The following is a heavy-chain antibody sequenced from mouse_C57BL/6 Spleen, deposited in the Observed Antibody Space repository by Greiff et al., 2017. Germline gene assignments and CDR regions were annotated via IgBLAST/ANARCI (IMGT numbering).Heavy chain of an antibody. V-gene: IGHV1-80*01. D-gene: IGHD2-1*01. CDR1: GYAFSSYW. Sequence: QVQLQQSGAELVKPGASVKISCKASGYAFSSYWMNWVKQRPGKGLEWIGQIYPGDGDTNYNGKFKGKATLTAEKSSSTAYMQLSSLTSEDSAVYFCVYGNYGGFDYWGQGTTLTVSS. CDR2: IYPGDGDT. CDR3: VYGNYGGFDY. J-gene: IGHJ2*01.